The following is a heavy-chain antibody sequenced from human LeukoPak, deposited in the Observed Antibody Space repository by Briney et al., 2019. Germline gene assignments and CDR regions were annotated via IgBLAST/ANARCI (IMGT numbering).Heavy chain of an antibody. CDR1: GYTFTGYY. D-gene: IGHD2-2*01. Sequence: ASAKVSCKASGYTFTGYYMRWVRQAPGQGLEWMGWINPNSGGTNYAQKFQGRVTMTRDTSISTAYMELSRLRSDDTAVYYCARAVVVPAANNDYWGQGTLVTVSS. CDR2: INPNSGGT. V-gene: IGHV1-2*02. CDR3: ARAVVVPAANNDY. J-gene: IGHJ4*02.